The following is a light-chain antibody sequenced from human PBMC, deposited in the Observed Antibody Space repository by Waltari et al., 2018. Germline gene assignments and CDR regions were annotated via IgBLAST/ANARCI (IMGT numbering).Light chain of an antibody. V-gene: IGLV2-8*01. Sequence: QSALTQPPSASGSPGQSITTSCTGTSSDVVGYVYVSGYQQHPGKAPKLMIYEVTKRPSGVPDRFSGSKSGNTASLTVSGLQAEDEADYYCSSYAGSNIFVFGTGTKVTVL. J-gene: IGLJ1*01. CDR3: SSYAGSNIFV. CDR2: EVT. CDR1: SSDVVGYVY.